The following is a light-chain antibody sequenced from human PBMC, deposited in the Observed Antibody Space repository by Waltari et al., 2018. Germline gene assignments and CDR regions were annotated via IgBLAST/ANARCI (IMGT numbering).Light chain of an antibody. CDR3: SSFTSSTTGI. Sequence: SALTQPDSVSGSPGQSITISCSGIRSDSGGSDYVSWYQQHPGKAPKVIIYDVTNRPSGVSNRFSGSKSGSSASMTISGLQAEDEADYYCSSFTSSTTGIFGGGTKLTVL. CDR1: RSDSGGSDY. CDR2: DVT. J-gene: IGLJ2*01. V-gene: IGLV2-14*01.